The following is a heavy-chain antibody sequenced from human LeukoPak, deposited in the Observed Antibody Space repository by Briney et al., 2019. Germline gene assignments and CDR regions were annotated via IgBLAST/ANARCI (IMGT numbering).Heavy chain of an antibody. CDR1: GGSFSGYY. CDR2: INHSGST. D-gene: IGHD3-22*01. CDR3: ARKSGTYYYDSSGYYYFDY. V-gene: IGHV4-34*01. Sequence: PETLSLTCAVYGGSFSGYYWSWIRQPPGKGLEWIGEINHSGSTNYNPSLKSRVTISVDTSKNQFSLKLSSVTAADTAVYYCARKSGTYYYDSSGYYYFDYWGQGTLVTVSS. J-gene: IGHJ4*02.